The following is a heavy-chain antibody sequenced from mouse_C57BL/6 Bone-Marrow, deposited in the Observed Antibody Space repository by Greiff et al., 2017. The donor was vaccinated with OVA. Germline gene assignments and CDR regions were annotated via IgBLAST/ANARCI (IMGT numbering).Heavy chain of an antibody. CDR3: TREGDYGIYFDY. J-gene: IGHJ2*01. CDR1: GYTFTDYE. CDR2: IDPETGGT. V-gene: IGHV1-15*01. Sequence: VQLQQSGAELVRPGASVTLSCKASGYTFTDYEMHWVKQTPVHGLEWTGAIDPETGGTAYNQKFKGKAILTADKSSSTAYMELRSLTSEDSAVYYCTREGDYGIYFDYWGQGTTLTVSS. D-gene: IGHD1-1*01.